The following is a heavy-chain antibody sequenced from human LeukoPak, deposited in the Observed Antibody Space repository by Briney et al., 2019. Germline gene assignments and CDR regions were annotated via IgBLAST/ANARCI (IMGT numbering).Heavy chain of an antibody. Sequence: GGSLTLSCSASGFTFNNAWMRRLGQAPGKGLEGVGRIKGKTDGETTNYATPVKGRFINARDDSKDTLYLQMNSLKTEDTAVYYCTTEGYYVSGIYWGQGTLGTVS. CDR3: TTEGYYVSGIY. CDR2: IKGKTDGETT. V-gene: IGHV3-15*01. CDR1: GFTFNNAW. J-gene: IGHJ4*02. D-gene: IGHD3-10*01.